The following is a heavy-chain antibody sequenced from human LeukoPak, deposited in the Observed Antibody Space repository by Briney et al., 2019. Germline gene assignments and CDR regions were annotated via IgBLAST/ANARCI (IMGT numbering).Heavy chain of an antibody. J-gene: IGHJ4*02. CDR2: IYTSGST. CDR3: ARDRQYCSSTSCYPLPDY. CDR1: GGSISSGSYY. D-gene: IGHD2-2*01. V-gene: IGHV4-61*02. Sequence: SETLSLTCTVSGGSISSGSYYWSWIRQPAGKGLEWIGRIYTSGSTNYNPSLKSRVTISVDTSKNQFSLKLSSVTAADTAVYYCARDRQYCSSTSCYPLPDYWGQGTLVTVSS.